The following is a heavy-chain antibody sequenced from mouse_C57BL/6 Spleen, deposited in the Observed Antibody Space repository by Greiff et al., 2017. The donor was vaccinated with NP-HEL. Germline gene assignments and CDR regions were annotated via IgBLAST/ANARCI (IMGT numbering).Heavy chain of an antibody. J-gene: IGHJ4*01. D-gene: IGHD2-1*01. CDR2: ISYDGSN. CDR1: GYSITSGYY. CDR3: ARGGGNYEDYAMDY. V-gene: IGHV3-6*01. Sequence: ESGPGLVKPSQSLSLTCSVTGYSITSGYYWNWIRQFPGNKLEWMGYISYDGSNNYNPALKNRISITRDTSKNQFFLKLNSVTTEDTATYYCARGGGNYEDYAMDYWGQGTSVTVSS.